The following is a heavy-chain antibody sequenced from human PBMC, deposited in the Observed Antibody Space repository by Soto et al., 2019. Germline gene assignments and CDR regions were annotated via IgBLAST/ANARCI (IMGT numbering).Heavy chain of an antibody. D-gene: IGHD1-26*01. CDR2: ISSTNNYI. CDR3: ARVQSGSYSHYYFDS. CDR1: GFTFSSYS. J-gene: IGHJ4*02. Sequence: KPGGSLRLSCAASGFTFSSYSMNWVRQAPGKGLEWVSYISSTNNYIYYADSIKGRFTISRDNAKNPLYLQINSLRAEDTAVFYCARVQSGSYSHYYFDSWGQGTLVTVSS. V-gene: IGHV3-21*01.